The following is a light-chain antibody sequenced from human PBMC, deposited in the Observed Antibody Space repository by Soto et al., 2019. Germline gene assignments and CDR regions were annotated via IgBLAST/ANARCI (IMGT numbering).Light chain of an antibody. CDR3: QQYGSSRT. J-gene: IGKJ1*01. CDR2: GAS. CDR1: QSVSSSY. V-gene: IGKV3-20*01. Sequence: EIVLTQSPGTLSLSPGERATLSCRASQSVSSSYLAWYQQQPGQAPRLLIYGASSRATAIPDRFSGSGSGTDFTLTISRLEPEDFAVYYWQQYGSSRTFGQGTKVEIK.